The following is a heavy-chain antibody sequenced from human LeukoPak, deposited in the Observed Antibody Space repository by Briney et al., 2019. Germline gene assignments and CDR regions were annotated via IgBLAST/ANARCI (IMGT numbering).Heavy chain of an antibody. CDR2: INHSGST. CDR1: GGSFSGYY. V-gene: IGHV4-34*01. Sequence: PSETLSFSCAVYGGSFSGYYWSWIRQPPGKGLEWIGEINHSGSTNYNPSLKSRVTISVDTSKNQFSLKLSSVTAADTAVYYCARKVYGVVAYYSYFDLWGRGTLDTVSS. J-gene: IGHJ2*01. CDR3: ARKVYGVVAYYSYFDL. D-gene: IGHD2-15*01.